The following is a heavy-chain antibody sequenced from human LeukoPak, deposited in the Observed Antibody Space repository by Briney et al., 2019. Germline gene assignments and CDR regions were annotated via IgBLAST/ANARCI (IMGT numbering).Heavy chain of an antibody. CDR3: AKSRAPTADPDAFDV. V-gene: IGHV3-30*02. CDR2: MKFGGGLE. J-gene: IGHJ3*01. Sequence: PGGSLRLSCVGSGFPFSNYGIHWVRQAPGKGLEWVAFMKFGGGLEYYADSVKGRFTISRDNSKKSLYLQMNSLRPEDTAVYYCAKSRAPTADPDAFDVWGQGTMVTVSS. CDR1: GFPFSNYG. D-gene: IGHD2-2*01.